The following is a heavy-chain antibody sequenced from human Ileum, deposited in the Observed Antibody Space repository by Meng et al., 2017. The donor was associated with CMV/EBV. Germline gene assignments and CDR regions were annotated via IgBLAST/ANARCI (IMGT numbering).Heavy chain of an antibody. CDR3: ARRSSGLFDY. CDR1: GGSFRSGDYS. Sequence: QGNLRGSRPGHVQPYHTPLLTYTRYGGSFRSGDYSWTWIRQPPGKGLEWIGYIYYSGTTYYNPSLKSRVSISVDTSRNQFSLQLSSVTAADTAVYYCARRSSGLFDYWGQGILVTVSS. D-gene: IGHD6-13*01. CDR2: IYYSGTT. J-gene: IGHJ4*02. V-gene: IGHV4-30-4*08.